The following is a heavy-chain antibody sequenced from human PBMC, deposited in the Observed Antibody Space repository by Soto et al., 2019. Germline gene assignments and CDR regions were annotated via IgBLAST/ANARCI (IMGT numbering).Heavy chain of an antibody. CDR2: ISSSRSTI. CDR1: GLTFRDYY. D-gene: IGHD2-8*02. J-gene: IGHJ6*02. CDR3: ARVVLNWYRYYGNVV. V-gene: IGHV3-11*01. Sequence: SRRVSCAASGLTFRDYYILWIRLAPEKELEWVSYISSSRSTIYYADSVNGRFTISRDNAKNSLYLQMNSLRAEDTAVYYCARVVLNWYRYYGNVVWCQAT.